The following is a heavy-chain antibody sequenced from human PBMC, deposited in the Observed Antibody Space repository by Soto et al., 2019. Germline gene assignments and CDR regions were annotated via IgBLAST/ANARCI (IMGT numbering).Heavy chain of an antibody. V-gene: IGHV2-5*02. CDR2: IYWDDDK. CDR3: ARARLYCTGGSCTTWFDY. CDR1: GFSLSTTGVG. D-gene: IGHD2-15*01. J-gene: IGHJ4*02. Sequence: ESGPTLVNPTQTLALTCTFSGFSLSTTGVGVGWIRQPAGKALEWLALIYWDDDKRYSPFLNSRLTITKDTSKNQVVLTMTNMDPVDTATYYCARARLYCTGGSCTTWFDYWGQGTLVTVSS.